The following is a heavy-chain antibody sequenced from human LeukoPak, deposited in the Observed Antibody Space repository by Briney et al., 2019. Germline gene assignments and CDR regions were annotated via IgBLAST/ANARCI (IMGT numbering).Heavy chain of an antibody. J-gene: IGHJ4*02. D-gene: IGHD2-2*01. Sequence: ASVKVPCKASGYTFTGYYMHWVRQAPGQGLEWMGWINPNSGGTNYAQKFQGRVTMTRDTSISTAYMELSRLRSDDTAVYYCARDAPGVPAAPFDYWGQGTLVTVSS. CDR1: GYTFTGYY. CDR3: ARDAPGVPAAPFDY. V-gene: IGHV1-2*02. CDR2: INPNSGGT.